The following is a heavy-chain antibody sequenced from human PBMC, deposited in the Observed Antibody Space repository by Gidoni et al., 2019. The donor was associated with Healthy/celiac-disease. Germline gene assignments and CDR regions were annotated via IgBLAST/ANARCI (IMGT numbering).Heavy chain of an antibody. Sequence: QVQLVESGGGVVQPGRSLSLSCAASGFTFSRYGMHWYRPSPGKGLEWVAVISYDGSNKYYADSVKGRFTISRDKSKNTLYLQMNSLRAEDTAVYYCAKLWAAAAGSLTQRADQANYYGMDVWGQGTTVTVSS. CDR1: GFTFSRYG. CDR3: AKLWAAAAGSLTQRADQANYYGMDV. D-gene: IGHD6-13*01. J-gene: IGHJ6*02. V-gene: IGHV3-30*18. CDR2: ISYDGSNK.